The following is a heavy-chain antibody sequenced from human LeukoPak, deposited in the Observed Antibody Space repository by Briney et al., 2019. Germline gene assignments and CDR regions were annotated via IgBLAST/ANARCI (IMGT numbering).Heavy chain of an antibody. Sequence: GGSLRLSCAASGFTFSDHYMSWVRQAPGKGLEWVSVIYSGGSTYYADSVKGRFTISRHNSKNTLYLQMNSLRAEDTAVYYCARVYYDSSGYSDYWGQGTLVTVSS. J-gene: IGHJ4*02. CDR2: IYSGGST. CDR1: GFTFSDHY. D-gene: IGHD3-22*01. V-gene: IGHV3-53*04. CDR3: ARVYYDSSGYSDY.